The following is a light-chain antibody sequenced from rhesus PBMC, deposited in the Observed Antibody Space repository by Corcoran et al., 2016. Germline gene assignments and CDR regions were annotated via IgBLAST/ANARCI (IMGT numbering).Light chain of an antibody. CDR3: QQYSSSPT. V-gene: IGKV1-22*01. CDR2: KAS. J-gene: IGKJ4*01. CDR1: QTIASW. Sequence: DIQMTQSPSSLSASVGDTVTITCRASQTIASWLVWYQKKPGKAPKLLIYKASMLQSGVPSRFTGSGSGTDFTLTISSLQSEDFATYYCQQYSSSPTFGGGTKVEIK.